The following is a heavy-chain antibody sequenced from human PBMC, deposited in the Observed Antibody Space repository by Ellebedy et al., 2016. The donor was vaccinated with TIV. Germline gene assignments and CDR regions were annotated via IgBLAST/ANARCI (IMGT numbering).Heavy chain of an antibody. CDR1: GFTFSNAW. CDR3: AKSLYYGDSASYVFDY. J-gene: IGHJ4*02. CDR2: IKSKTDGGTT. V-gene: IGHV3-15*01. Sequence: PGGSLRLSCSASGFTFSNAWMSWVRQAPGKGLEWVGRIKSKTDGGTTDYAAPVQGRFTISRDDSKNTFYLQMNSLRAEDTAVYYCAKSLYYGDSASYVFDYWGLGTLVTVSS. D-gene: IGHD4-17*01.